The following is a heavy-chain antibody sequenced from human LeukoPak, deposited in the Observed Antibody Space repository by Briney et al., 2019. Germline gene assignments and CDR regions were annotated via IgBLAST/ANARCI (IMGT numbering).Heavy chain of an antibody. Sequence: SETLSLTCTVSGGSISSYYWSWIRQPPGKGLEWIGYIYYSGSTYYNPSLKSRVTISVDTSKNQFSLKLSSVTAADTAVYYCARSRILYYFDYWGQGTLVTVSS. CDR3: ARSRILYYFDY. V-gene: IGHV4-59*06. D-gene: IGHD2/OR15-2a*01. CDR1: GGSISSYY. CDR2: IYYSGST. J-gene: IGHJ4*02.